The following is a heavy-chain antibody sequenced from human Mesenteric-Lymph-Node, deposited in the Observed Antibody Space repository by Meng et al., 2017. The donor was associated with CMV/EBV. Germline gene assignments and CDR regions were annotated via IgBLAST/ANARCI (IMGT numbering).Heavy chain of an antibody. V-gene: IGHV3-7*04. CDR3: ARGIVVVPPSYSMDV. J-gene: IGHJ6*02. Sequence: GESLKISCAASRFTFSTSWMNWVRQAPGKGLEWVANINQDGREKNYVDSVKGRFTISRDNAKNTLYLYMNSLRAEDTAVYYCARGIVVVPPSYSMDVWGQGTTVTVSS. D-gene: IGHD2-2*01. CDR1: RFTFSTSW. CDR2: INQDGREK.